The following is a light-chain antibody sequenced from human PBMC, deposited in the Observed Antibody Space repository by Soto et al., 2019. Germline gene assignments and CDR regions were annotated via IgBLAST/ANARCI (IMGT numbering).Light chain of an antibody. J-gene: IGKJ1*01. CDR2: GGS. CDR3: HQYNFTPWT. Sequence: EVVLTQSPGTLSLSPGERVTLSCRASQSVSSYLAWYQQKPGQAPRLLIYGGSSRATGIPDRFSGSGSGTDFTLIISRLEPEDFAMYYCHQYNFTPWTFGQGTKVEIK. V-gene: IGKV3-20*01. CDR1: QSVSSY.